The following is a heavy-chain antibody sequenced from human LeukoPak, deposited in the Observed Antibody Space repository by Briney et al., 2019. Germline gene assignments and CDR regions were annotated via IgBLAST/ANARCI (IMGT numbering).Heavy chain of an antibody. D-gene: IGHD1-26*01. CDR1: GFTFSSYS. CDR2: ISSSSSYI. Sequence: GGSLRLSCAAPGFTFSSYSMNWVRQAPGKGLEWVSFISSSSSYIYYADSVKGRFTISRDTAKNSLYLQMNSLRAEDTAVYYCARTMGAPNFGYWGQGTLVTVSS. J-gene: IGHJ4*02. CDR3: ARTMGAPNFGY. V-gene: IGHV3-21*01.